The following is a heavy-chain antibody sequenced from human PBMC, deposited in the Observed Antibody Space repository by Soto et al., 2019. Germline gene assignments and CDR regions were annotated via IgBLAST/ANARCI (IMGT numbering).Heavy chain of an antibody. CDR2: IIPIVGIA. J-gene: IGHJ3*01. CDR1: GGTFSSYT. V-gene: IGHV1-69*08. Sequence: QVQLVQSGAEVKKPGSSVKVSCKASGGTFSSYTISWVRQAPVQGLEWMGRIIPIVGIANYAQKFQGRVTITADKSTSTAYMELSSLRSEDTAVYYCARDGNGTYSSGGGAFDLWGQGTMVTVSS. CDR3: ARDGNGTYSSGGGAFDL. D-gene: IGHD6-19*01.